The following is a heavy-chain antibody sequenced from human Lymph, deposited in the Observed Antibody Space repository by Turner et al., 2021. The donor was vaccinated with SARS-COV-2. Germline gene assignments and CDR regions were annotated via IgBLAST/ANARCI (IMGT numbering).Heavy chain of an antibody. CDR3: ARRYCSSTSCPNWFDP. V-gene: IGHV4-4*02. CDR2: IYLSENN. J-gene: IGHJ5*02. CDR1: GGSISSSNW. D-gene: IGHD2-2*01. Sequence: QVQLQESGPGLVKPSGHLSLTCAVSGGSISSSNWWSWVRQPPGKGLEWIGEIYLSENNNYNPSLKSRVTISVDKSKNQFSLKLTSVTAADTAVYYCARRYCSSTSCPNWFDPWGQGTLVTVSS.